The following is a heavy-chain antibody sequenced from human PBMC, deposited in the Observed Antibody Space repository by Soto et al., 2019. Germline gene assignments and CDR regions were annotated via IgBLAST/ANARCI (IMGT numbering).Heavy chain of an antibody. CDR2: IWYDGSNE. Sequence: GGSLRLSCAASGFTFSSHGMHWVRQAPGKGLEWVAVIWYDGSNEYYADSLKGRFTISRDNSKNTLYLQMNSLRAEDTAVYYCARGRVVAATSPYYYYYGMDVWGQGTTVTVSS. V-gene: IGHV3-33*01. J-gene: IGHJ6*02. D-gene: IGHD2-15*01. CDR1: GFTFSSHG. CDR3: ARGRVVAATSPYYYYYGMDV.